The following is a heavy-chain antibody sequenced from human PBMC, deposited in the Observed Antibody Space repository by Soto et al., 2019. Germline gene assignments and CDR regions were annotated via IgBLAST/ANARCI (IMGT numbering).Heavy chain of an antibody. CDR1: GYTFTSYA. CDR2: INAGNGNT. V-gene: IGHV1-3*01. J-gene: IGHJ5*02. CDR3: ARDRAYGGGDCYSSWFDP. Sequence: ASVKVSCKASGYTFTSYAMHWVRRAPGQRLEWMGWINAGNGNTKYSQKFQGRVTITRDTSASTAYMELSSLRSEDTAVYYCARDRAYGGGDCYSSWFDPWGQGTLVTVSS. D-gene: IGHD2-21*02.